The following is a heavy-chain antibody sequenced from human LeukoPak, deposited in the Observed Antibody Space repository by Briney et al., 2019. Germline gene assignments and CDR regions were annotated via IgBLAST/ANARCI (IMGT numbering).Heavy chain of an antibody. D-gene: IGHD6-19*01. J-gene: IGHJ4*02. CDR1: GGXISSSNYY. CDR2: IYYSGST. V-gene: IGHV4-39*02. CDR3: ARLVAVAGVFDY. Sequence: SETLSLTCTVSGGXISSSNYYWGWIRQPPGKGLEWIGNIYYSGSTYYNPSLKSRVTISVDTSKNHFSLKLSSVTAADTAAYYCARLVAVAGVFDYWGQGTLVTVSS.